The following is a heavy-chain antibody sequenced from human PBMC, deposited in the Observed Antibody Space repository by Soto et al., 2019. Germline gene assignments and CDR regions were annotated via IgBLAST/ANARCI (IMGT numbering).Heavy chain of an antibody. Sequence: QVQLQESGPGLVKPSGTLSLTCTVSGGSISSDYWNWIRQPPGKGLEWIGYIHSGSTTYSASLRSRVTISVATSKNQFSLKLSSVTAADTAVYFRARHDGSRSTDYWGQGTLVTVSS. CDR2: IHSGST. V-gene: IGHV4-59*08. J-gene: IGHJ4*02. D-gene: IGHD3-10*01. CDR3: ARHDGSRSTDY. CDR1: GGSISSDY.